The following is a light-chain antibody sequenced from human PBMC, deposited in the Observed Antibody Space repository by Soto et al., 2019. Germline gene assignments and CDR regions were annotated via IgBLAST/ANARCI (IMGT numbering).Light chain of an antibody. CDR1: QSVSSSY. Sequence: EIVLTQSPGTLSLSPGERATLSCRASQSVSSSYLAWYQQKPGQAPRLLIYGASSRATGIPDRFSGSGSGTDFTLTISRLEPEDFAVYYCQQYGSSKXTFGGGNKV. CDR3: QQYGSSKXT. V-gene: IGKV3-20*01. CDR2: GAS. J-gene: IGKJ4*01.